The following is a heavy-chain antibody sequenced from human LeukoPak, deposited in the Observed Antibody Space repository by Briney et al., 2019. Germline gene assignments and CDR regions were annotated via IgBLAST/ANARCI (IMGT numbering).Heavy chain of an antibody. CDR1: GFTFTSSA. CDR2: IVVGSGNT. CDR3: AADPRGYYYDSSGYYSTFDY. Sequence: PWASVTVSCKASGFTFTSSAMQWVRQARGQRLEWIGWIVVGSGNTNYAQKFQERVTITRDMSTSTAYMELSSLRSEDTAVYYCAADPRGYYYDSSGYYSTFDYWGQGTLVTVSS. J-gene: IGHJ4*02. D-gene: IGHD3-22*01. V-gene: IGHV1-58*02.